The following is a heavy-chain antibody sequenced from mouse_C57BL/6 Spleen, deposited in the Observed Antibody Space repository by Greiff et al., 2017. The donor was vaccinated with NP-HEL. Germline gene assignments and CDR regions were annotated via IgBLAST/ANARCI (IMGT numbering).Heavy chain of an antibody. J-gene: IGHJ3*01. CDR3: AQNYDYDASSSWFAY. Sequence: QVTLKESGPGILQPSQTLSLTCSFSGFSLSTSNMGIGWIRQPSGKGLEWLAHIWWNDDKYYNPSLKSRLTIPKDTSNNQVFLKITSVDTADTATYYCAQNYDYDASSSWFAYWGQGTLVTVSA. CDR1: GFSLSTSNMG. V-gene: IGHV8-5*01. D-gene: IGHD2-4*01. CDR2: IWWNDDK.